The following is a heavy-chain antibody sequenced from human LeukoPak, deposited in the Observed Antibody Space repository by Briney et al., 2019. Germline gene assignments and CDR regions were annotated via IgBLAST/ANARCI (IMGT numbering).Heavy chain of an antibody. CDR3: ARNPIGYCSGGSCTEFDY. CDR2: IYYGGST. V-gene: IGHV4-30-4*01. J-gene: IGHJ4*02. Sequence: PSQTLSLTCTVSGGSISSGDYYWSWIRQPPGKGLEWIGYIYYGGSTYYNPSLKSRVTISVDTSKNQFSLKLSSVTAADTAVYYCARNPIGYCSGGSCTEFDYWGQGTLVTVSS. D-gene: IGHD2-15*01. CDR1: GGSISSGDYY.